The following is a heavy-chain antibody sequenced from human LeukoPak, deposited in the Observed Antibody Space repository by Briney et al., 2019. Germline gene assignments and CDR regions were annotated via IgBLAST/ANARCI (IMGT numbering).Heavy chain of an antibody. D-gene: IGHD2-15*01. CDR3: AKIEVSLGYCRGGTCYRHVGN. V-gene: IGHV3-23*01. CDR1: GFTFSSYA. CDR2: MSGGGGIT. J-gene: IGHJ4*02. Sequence: GGSLRLSCAASGFTFSSYAISWVRQAPGNGLEWVSAMSGGGGITYYADSVKGRFTISRDNSKNTLYLQMNSLRAEDTAAYYCAKIEVSLGYCRGGTCYRHVGNWGQGTLVTVSS.